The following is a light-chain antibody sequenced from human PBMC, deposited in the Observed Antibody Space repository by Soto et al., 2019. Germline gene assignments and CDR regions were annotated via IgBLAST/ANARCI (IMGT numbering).Light chain of an antibody. J-gene: IGKJ4*01. CDR1: QSVSSY. V-gene: IGKV3-20*01. Sequence: EIVLTQSPATLSLSPGERATLSCRASQSVSSYLAWYQQKPGQAPRLLIYAASSRATGIPDRFSGSGSGTDFTPTISRLEPEDFAVYYGRQYGGSLRSAIGGGTKVDIK. CDR3: RQYGGSLRSA. CDR2: AAS.